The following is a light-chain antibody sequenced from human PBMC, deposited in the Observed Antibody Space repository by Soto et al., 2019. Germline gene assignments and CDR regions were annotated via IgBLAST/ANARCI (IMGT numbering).Light chain of an antibody. Sequence: RDMTQGPTTLAVSLRAGHTIYCRDSQSVSTNLAWYQQKPGQVPSLLIYGASTRASGIPARFSGSGSGTEFTLTIGSLQSEDFAVYYCQQYSSSPSFGQGTRLEI. J-gene: IGKJ5*01. V-gene: IGKV3-15*01. CDR2: GAS. CDR3: QQYSSSPS. CDR1: QSVSTN.